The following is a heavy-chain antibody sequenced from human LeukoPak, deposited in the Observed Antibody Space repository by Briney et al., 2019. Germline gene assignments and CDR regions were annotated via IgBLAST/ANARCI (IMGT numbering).Heavy chain of an antibody. J-gene: IGHJ4*02. CDR3: TTGAPRAYSGSYSNC. CDR1: GFTFSNPW. V-gene: IGHV3-15*01. D-gene: IGHD1-26*01. CDR2: IKSKTDGGTT. Sequence: GGSLRLSCAASGFTFSNPWMSWVRQAPGKGLEWVGRIKSKTDGGTTDYAAPVKGRFTISRDDSQNTLYLQMNSLKTEDTAVYYCTTGAPRAYSGSYSNCWGQGTLVTVSS.